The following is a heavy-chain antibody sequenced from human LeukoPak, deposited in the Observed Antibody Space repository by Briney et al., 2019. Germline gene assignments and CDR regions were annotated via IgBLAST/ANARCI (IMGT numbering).Heavy chain of an antibody. J-gene: IGHJ6*02. D-gene: IGHD6-6*01. Sequence: GASVKVSCKASGYTFTSYGISWVRQAPGQGLEWMGWISAYNGNTNYAQKLQGRVTMTTDTSTSTAYMELRSLRSDDTAVYYCARVEQLVPPFGYYYGMDVWSQGTTVTVSS. CDR1: GYTFTSYG. CDR3: ARVEQLVPPFGYYYGMDV. CDR2: ISAYNGNT. V-gene: IGHV1-18*01.